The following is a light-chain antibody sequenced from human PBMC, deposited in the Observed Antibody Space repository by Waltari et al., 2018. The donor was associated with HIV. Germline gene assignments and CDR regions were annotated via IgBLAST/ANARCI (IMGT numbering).Light chain of an antibody. J-gene: IGLJ3*02. Sequence: QSVLTPPSSASGTSGQRYTTSCSGSFSKVNWYQHVKGAAPKPLIYNNDQRPPEVPDRFAGSKSDTAASVAISGLQTEDEADYYCATWDDSLAGLWVFGGGTRMTVL. CDR1: FSK. CDR2: NND. V-gene: IGLV1-44*01. CDR3: ATWDDSLAGLWV.